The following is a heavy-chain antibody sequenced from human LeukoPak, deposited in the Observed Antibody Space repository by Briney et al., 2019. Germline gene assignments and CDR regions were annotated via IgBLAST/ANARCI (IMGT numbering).Heavy chain of an antibody. J-gene: IGHJ6*03. CDR2: INPNSGGT. CDR1: GYTFTGYY. V-gene: IGHV1-2*02. CDR3: TRAGTVTTRHDYYYYYMDV. Sequence: ASVKVSCKASGYTFTGYYMHWVRQAPGQGLEWMGWINPNSGGTNYAQKFQGRVTMTRDTSISTAYMDLSRLRSDDTAVYYCTRAGTVTTRHDYYYYYMDVWGKGTTVTVSS. D-gene: IGHD4-17*01.